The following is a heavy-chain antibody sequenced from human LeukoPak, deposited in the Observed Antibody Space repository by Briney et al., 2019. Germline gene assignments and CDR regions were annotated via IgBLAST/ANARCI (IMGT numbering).Heavy chain of an antibody. CDR2: IIPILGIA. Sequence: ASVKVSCKASGGTFSSYAISWVRQAPGQGLEWMGRIIPILGIANYAQKFQGRVTITADKSTSTAYMELSSLRSEDTAVYYCARGPLLRNGSLPYYYYGMDVWGQGTTVTVSS. J-gene: IGHJ6*02. D-gene: IGHD3-10*01. CDR1: GGTFSSYA. V-gene: IGHV1-69*04. CDR3: ARGPLLRNGSLPYYYYGMDV.